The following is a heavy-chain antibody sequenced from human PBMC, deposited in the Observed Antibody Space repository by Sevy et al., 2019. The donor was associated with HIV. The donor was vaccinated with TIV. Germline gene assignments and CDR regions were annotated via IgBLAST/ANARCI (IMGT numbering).Heavy chain of an antibody. CDR1: GFTFSSYW. J-gene: IGHJ6*02. CDR2: IKQDGSKK. V-gene: IGHV3-7*03. D-gene: IGHD2-8*02. CDR3: ARDLLGYCTGGVCSDYYYGMDV. Sequence: GGSLRLSCAASGFTFSSYWMSWVRQAPGKGLEWVANIKQDGSKKYYGDSVKGRFTISRDNAKNSLYLQMNSLRAEDTAVYYCARDLLGYCTGGVCSDYYYGMDVWGQGTTVTVSS.